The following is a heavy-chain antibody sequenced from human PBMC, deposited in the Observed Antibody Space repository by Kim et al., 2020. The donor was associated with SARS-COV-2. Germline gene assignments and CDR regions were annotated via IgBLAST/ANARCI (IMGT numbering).Heavy chain of an antibody. CDR3: ARGGVAAGVPSP. V-gene: IGHV4-4*06. D-gene: IGHD6-13*01. Sequence: NYNPSLKSRGTMSIDTSKNQFSLKVTSVTAADTAGYYCARGGVAAGVPSPWGQGTLVTVSS. J-gene: IGHJ5*02.